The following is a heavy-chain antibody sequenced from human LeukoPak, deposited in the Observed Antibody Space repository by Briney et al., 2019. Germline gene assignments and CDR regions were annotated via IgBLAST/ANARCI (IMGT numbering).Heavy chain of an antibody. CDR2: INPNSGGT. CDR1: GYTFTGYY. D-gene: IGHD6-13*01. CDR3: ARDTSSSWSYYYYYYMDA. Sequence: ASVKVSCKASGYTFTGYYMHWVRQAPGQGLEWMGRINPNSGGTNYAQKFQGRVTMTRDTSISTAYMELSRLRSDDTAVYYCARDTSSSWSYYYYYYMDAWGKGTTVTVPS. J-gene: IGHJ6*03. V-gene: IGHV1-2*06.